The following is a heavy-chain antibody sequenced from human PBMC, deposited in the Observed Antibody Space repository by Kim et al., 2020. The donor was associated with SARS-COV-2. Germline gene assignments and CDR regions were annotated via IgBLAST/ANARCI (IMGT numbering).Heavy chain of an antibody. CDR2: PGDSAT. CDR3: ARIGDY. Sequence: PGDSATRYSPSSPGQVTISADKSISTAYLQWSSLKASDTAMYYCARIGDYWGQGTLVTVSS. J-gene: IGHJ4*02. D-gene: IGHD2-15*01. V-gene: IGHV5-51*01.